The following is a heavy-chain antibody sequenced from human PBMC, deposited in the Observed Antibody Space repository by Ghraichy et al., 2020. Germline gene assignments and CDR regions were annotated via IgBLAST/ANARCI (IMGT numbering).Heavy chain of an antibody. V-gene: IGHV3-43*02. Sequence: GGSLRLSCAASGFTFDDYAMHWVRQAPGKGLEWVSLISGDGGYTFYADSVKGRFIISRDHSINSLYLQMNSLRTEDTALYYCTKDIGFTNYYYYMDVWGKGTTVTVSS. D-gene: IGHD2-2*01. CDR3: TKDIGFTNYYYYMDV. CDR2: ISGDGGYT. J-gene: IGHJ6*03. CDR1: GFTFDDYA.